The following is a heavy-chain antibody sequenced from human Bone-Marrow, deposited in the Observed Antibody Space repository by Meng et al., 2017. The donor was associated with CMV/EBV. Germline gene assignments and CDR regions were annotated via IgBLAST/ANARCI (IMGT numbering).Heavy chain of an antibody. CDR2: IWFDATKK. CDR1: GFSFSSYG. Sequence: GESLKISCAASGFSFSSYGMHWVRQAPGKGLEWVAVIWFDATKKYYADSVKGRFTISRDNSKNTLYLEMNSLRAEDTAVYYCARGDYFSPPAHWGQGTLVTVSS. D-gene: IGHD4/OR15-4a*01. J-gene: IGHJ4*02. V-gene: IGHV3-33*01. CDR3: ARGDYFSPPAH.